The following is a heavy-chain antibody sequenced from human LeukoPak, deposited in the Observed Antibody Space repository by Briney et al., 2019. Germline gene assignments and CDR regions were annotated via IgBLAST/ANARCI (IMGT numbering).Heavy chain of an antibody. V-gene: IGHV3-74*01. CDR2: LSPDGSST. J-gene: IGHJ4*02. CDR1: RFTFSSYW. D-gene: IGHD5-24*01. CDR3: TRMSRDAPGLPVL. Sequence: GGSLRLSCAASRFTFSSYWMQWVRQAPGKGLVWVSRLSPDGSSTTSADSVNGRFTISRDNAKNTLYLQIGGLRADDSAIYDFTRMSRDAPGLPVLWGQGALVTVSS.